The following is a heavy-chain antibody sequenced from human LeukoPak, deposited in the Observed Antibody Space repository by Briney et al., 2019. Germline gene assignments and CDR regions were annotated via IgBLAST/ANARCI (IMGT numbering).Heavy chain of an antibody. J-gene: IGHJ4*02. CDR1: GYTLTSYG. V-gene: IGHV1-18*01. Sequence: ASVKVSCNASGYTLTSYGVTWVRQAPGQGLEWMGWISTYNGDTKYAQKLQGRVTMTTDTSTSTAYMELRSLRSDDTAVYYCARKPRGAPFDYWGQGTLVTVSS. CDR3: ARKPRGAPFDY. CDR2: ISTYNGDT.